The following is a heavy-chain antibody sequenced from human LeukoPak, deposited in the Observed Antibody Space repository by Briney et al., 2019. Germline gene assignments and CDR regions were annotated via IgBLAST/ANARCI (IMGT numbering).Heavy chain of an antibody. Sequence: RGSLRLSCAASGFTFSSYTMSWVRQAPGKGLEWVSTITTSDGNTYYADSVKGRFTISRDNSKNTLYLQMNSLRAEDTAVYYCPRKYDASGYFDYWGRGALVTVSS. CDR3: PRKYDASGYFDY. J-gene: IGHJ4*02. CDR2: ITTSDGNT. V-gene: IGHV3-23*01. D-gene: IGHD3-22*01. CDR1: GFTFSSYT.